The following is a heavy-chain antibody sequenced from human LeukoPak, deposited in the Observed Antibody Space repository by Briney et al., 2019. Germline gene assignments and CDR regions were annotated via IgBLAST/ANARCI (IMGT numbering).Heavy chain of an antibody. J-gene: IGHJ4*02. Sequence: ASVKVSCKVSGYTLTELSMHWVRQAPGKGLEWMGGFDPEDGETIYAQKFQGRVTMTEDTSTDTAYMELSSLRSEDTAVYYCATDGFGGARYYYDSSGYNGLQWGQRTLVTVSS. CDR2: FDPEDGET. D-gene: IGHD3-22*01. CDR1: GYTLTELS. V-gene: IGHV1-24*01. CDR3: ATDGFGGARYYYDSSGYNGLQ.